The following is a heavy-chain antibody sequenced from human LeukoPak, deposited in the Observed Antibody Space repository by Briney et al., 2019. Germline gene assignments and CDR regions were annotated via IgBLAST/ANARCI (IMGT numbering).Heavy chain of an antibody. CDR3: ARQAPGGRYFDWSYGMDV. Sequence: PGGSLRLSCVGSGFTFRSYGMHWVRQAPGKGLEWVSVIYSGGSTYYADSVKGRFTISRDNSKNTLYLQMNSLRAEDTAVYYCARQAPGGRYFDWSYGMDVWGQGTTVTVSS. CDR1: GFTFRSYG. J-gene: IGHJ6*02. D-gene: IGHD3-9*01. CDR2: IYSGGST. V-gene: IGHV3-66*04.